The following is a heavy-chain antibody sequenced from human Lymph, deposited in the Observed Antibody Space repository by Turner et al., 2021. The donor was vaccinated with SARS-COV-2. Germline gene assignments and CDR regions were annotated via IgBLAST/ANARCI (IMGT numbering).Heavy chain of an antibody. CDR1: GFTFSSYA. V-gene: IGHV3-30*04. D-gene: IGHD3-3*01. CDR2: ISYDGSNK. Sequence: QVQLVESGGGVVQPGRSLRLSCAASGFTFSSYAMHWARQAPGKGLEWVAVISYDGSNKNYADSVKGRFTISRDNSKNTLYLQMNSLRAEDTAVYYCARDDREFWSGYYTHYYYYGVDVWGQGTTVTVSS. CDR3: ARDDREFWSGYYTHYYYYGVDV. J-gene: IGHJ6*02.